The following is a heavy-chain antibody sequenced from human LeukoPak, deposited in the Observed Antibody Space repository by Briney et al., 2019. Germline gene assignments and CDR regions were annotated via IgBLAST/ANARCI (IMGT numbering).Heavy chain of an antibody. CDR3: GKAAAGTEIWFDP. CDR1: GYTFTSYG. J-gene: IGHJ5*02. D-gene: IGHD6-13*01. V-gene: IGHV1-18*01. CDR2: ISAYNGNT. Sequence: ASVKVSCKASGYTFTSYGISWVRQAPGQGLEWMGWISAYNGNTNYAQKLQGRVTMTTDTSTSTAYMELRSLRSDDTAVYYCGKAAAGTEIWFDPWGQGTLVTVSS.